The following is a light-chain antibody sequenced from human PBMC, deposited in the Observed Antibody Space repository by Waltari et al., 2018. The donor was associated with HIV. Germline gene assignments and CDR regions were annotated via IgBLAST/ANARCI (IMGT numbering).Light chain of an antibody. V-gene: IGKV1-39*01. J-gene: IGKJ1*01. Sequence: DIQMTQSPSSLSASVGDRVTITCRASQSISKYLNWYQQKAGKAPELRVFAASNLQRGVPSMFRGSGSGTDFTLTISSLQPEDSASYYCQQSYSTPQTFGQGTKVEIK. CDR1: QSISKY. CDR2: AAS. CDR3: QQSYSTPQT.